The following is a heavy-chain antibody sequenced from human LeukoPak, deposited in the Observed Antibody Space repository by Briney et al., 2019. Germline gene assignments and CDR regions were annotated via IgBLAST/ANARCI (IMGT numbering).Heavy chain of an antibody. CDR2: IYYSGST. CDR3: ARDHSSSWFDY. J-gene: IGHJ4*02. V-gene: IGHV4-39*07. D-gene: IGHD6-13*01. Sequence: SETLSLTCTVSGGSISSYYWSWIRQPPGKGLEWIGSIYYSGSTYYNPSLKSRVTISVDTSKNQFSLKLSSVTAADTAVYYCARDHSSSWFDYWGQGTLVTVSS. CDR1: GGSISSYY.